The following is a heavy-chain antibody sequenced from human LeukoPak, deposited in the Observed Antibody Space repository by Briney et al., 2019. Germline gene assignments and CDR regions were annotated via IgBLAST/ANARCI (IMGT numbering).Heavy chain of an antibody. CDR2: ISSSSSTI. CDR1: GFTFSSYS. Sequence: GGSLRLSCAASGFTFSSYSMNWVRQAPGKGLEWVSYISSSSSTIYYADSVKGRFTISRDNSRNTLYLQMNSLRADDTAVYYCAKDLSHRDYFDSSGSYPGYFDYWGQGTLVTVSS. V-gene: IGHV3-48*01. J-gene: IGHJ4*02. CDR3: AKDLSHRDYFDSSGSYPGYFDY. D-gene: IGHD3-22*01.